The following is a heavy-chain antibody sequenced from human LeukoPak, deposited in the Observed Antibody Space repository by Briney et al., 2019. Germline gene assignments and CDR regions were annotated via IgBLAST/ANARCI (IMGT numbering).Heavy chain of an antibody. V-gene: IGHV3-21*01. CDR3: ALVVATSGGFDY. CDR1: GFTFSSYS. J-gene: IGHJ4*02. D-gene: IGHD5-12*01. CDR2: ISSSSSYI. Sequence: GGSLRLSCVASGFTFSSYSMNWVRQAPGKGLEWVSSISSSSSYIYYADSVKGRFTISRDNAKNSLYLQMNSLRAEDTAVYYCALVVATSGGFDYWGQGTLVTVSS.